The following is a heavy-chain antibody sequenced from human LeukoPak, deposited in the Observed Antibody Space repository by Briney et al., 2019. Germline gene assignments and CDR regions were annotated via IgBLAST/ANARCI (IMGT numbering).Heavy chain of an antibody. Sequence: GGSLRLSCAASGFTFSSYWMSWVRQAPGKGLEWVANIKQDGSEKYYVDSVKGRFTISRDNAKNSLYLQMNSLRAEDTAVYYCARDQRGGYCSSTSCPLDYWGQGTLVTVSS. CDR1: GFTFSSYW. CDR2: IKQDGSEK. J-gene: IGHJ4*02. V-gene: IGHV3-7*01. CDR3: ARDQRGGYCSSTSCPLDY. D-gene: IGHD2-2*01.